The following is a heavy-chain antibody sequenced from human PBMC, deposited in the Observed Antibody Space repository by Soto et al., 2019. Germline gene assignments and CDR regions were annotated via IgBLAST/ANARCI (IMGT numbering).Heavy chain of an antibody. CDR3: ALLPPPRGKKVSSLPCFSGMEE. J-gene: IGHJ6*04. CDR1: GFTFSSYA. D-gene: IGHD3-10*01. Sequence: GGSLRLSCAASGFTFSSYAMSWVRQAPGKGLEWVSAISGSGGSTYYADSVKGRFTISRDNSKNTLYLQMNSLRAEDTAVYYSALLPPPRGKKVSSLPCFSGMEEGGKG. V-gene: IGHV3-23*01. CDR2: ISGSGGST.